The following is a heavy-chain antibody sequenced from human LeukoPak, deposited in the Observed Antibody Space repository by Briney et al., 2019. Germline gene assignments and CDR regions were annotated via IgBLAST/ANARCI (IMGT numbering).Heavy chain of an antibody. V-gene: IGHV3-7*03. J-gene: IGHJ4*02. CDR2: TKPDGSAE. CDR3: AKSLGSVVVTANDY. D-gene: IGHD2-21*02. Sequence: PGGSLRLSCAASGFTFRNYWVGWVRQAPGKGLERVANTKPDGSAEYYADSVRGRFTTSRDNSKNTLYLQMNSLRAEDTAVYYCAKSLGSVVVTANDYWGQGTLVTVSS. CDR1: GFTFRNYW.